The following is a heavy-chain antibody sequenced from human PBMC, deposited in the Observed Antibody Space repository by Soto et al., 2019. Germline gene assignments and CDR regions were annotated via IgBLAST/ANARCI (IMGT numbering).Heavy chain of an antibody. Sequence: PSETLSLTCAVSGGSISSGNWWSWVRQPPGKGLEWIGEIYHSGSTNYNPSLKSRVTISVDKSKNQFSLKLSSVTAADTAVYYCARCYGSGSSYYYYYGMDVWGQGTTVTVSS. D-gene: IGHD3-10*01. CDR3: ARCYGSGSSYYYYYGMDV. CDR2: IYHSGST. CDR1: GGSISSGNW. J-gene: IGHJ6*02. V-gene: IGHV4-4*02.